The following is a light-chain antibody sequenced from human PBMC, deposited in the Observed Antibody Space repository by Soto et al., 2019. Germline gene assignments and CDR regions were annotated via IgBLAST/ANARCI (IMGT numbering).Light chain of an antibody. Sequence: EIVLTQSPGTLSLSPGERATLSCRASQSVSVNSLAWYQQKVGQAPRLLIYAASTRATGVPDRFSGTGSGTEFALTISRLEPDDSSVYYCQQYGGSPFTFGPGTKVDIK. V-gene: IGKV3-20*01. CDR1: QSVSVNS. J-gene: IGKJ3*01. CDR2: AAS. CDR3: QQYGGSPFT.